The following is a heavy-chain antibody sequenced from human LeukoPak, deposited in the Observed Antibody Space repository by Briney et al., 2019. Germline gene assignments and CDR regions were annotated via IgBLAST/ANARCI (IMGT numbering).Heavy chain of an antibody. Sequence: PGRSLRLSCAASGFTFSSYGMHWVRQAPGKGLEWVAVISYDGSNKYYADSVKGRFTISRDNSKNTLYLQMNSLRAEDTAVYYCATRLDYWGQGTLVTVSS. CDR3: ATRLDY. CDR2: ISYDGSNK. J-gene: IGHJ4*02. CDR1: GFTFSSYG. V-gene: IGHV3-30*03.